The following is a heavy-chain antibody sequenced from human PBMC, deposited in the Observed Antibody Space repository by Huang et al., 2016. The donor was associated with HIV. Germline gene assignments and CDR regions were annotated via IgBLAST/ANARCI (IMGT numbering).Heavy chain of an antibody. J-gene: IGHJ3*02. CDR1: GFTFSSYS. D-gene: IGHD3-22*01. V-gene: IGHV3-21*01. Sequence: EVQLVESGGGLVKPGGSLRLSCAASGFTFSSYSMNWVRQAQGKGLEWVSSISSSSSYIYYAYSVKGRFTISRDNAKNSLYLQMNSLRAEDTAVYYCARDLRSSGYPPDAFDIWGQGTMVTVSS. CDR2: ISSSSSYI. CDR3: ARDLRSSGYPPDAFDI.